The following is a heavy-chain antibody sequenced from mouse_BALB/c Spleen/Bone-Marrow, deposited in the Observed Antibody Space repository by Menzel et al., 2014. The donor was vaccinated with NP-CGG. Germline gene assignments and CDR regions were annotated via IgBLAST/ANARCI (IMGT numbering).Heavy chain of an antibody. V-gene: IGHV14-3*02. D-gene: IGHD1-1*01. CDR1: GFSIKDTY. J-gene: IGHJ3*01. CDR2: IGPANGNT. Sequence: EVQLQESGAELVKPGASVKLSCTASGFSIKDTYMHWVKQRPEQGLEWIGRIGPANGNTKYDPKFQGKATITADTSSNTAYLQLSSLTSEDTAVYYCASYYYGSSTFAYWGQGTLVTVSA. CDR3: ASYYYGSSTFAY.